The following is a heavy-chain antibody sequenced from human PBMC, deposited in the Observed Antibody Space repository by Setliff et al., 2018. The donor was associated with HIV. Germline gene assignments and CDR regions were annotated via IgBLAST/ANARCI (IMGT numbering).Heavy chain of an antibody. V-gene: IGHV1-2*04. D-gene: IGHD3-3*01. CDR2: INPNTGGT. CDR1: GYTFTGYY. J-gene: IGHJ6*02. Sequence: GASVKVSCKASGYTFTGYYIHWLRQAPGQGLEWMGWINPNTGGTDYAQKFQGWVTRTRETSISTAYMELRRLKSDDAAVYYCARGRTNSSYYNFWSAYSSTMDVWGHGTTVTVSS. CDR3: ARGRTNSSYYNFWSAYSSTMDV.